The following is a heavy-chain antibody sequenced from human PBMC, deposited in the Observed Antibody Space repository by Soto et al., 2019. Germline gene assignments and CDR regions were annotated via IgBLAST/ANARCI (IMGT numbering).Heavy chain of an antibody. CDR2: FIPMFGTA. V-gene: IGHV1-69*01. D-gene: IGHD1-7*01. Sequence: QVQLVQSGAEVKKPGSSLKVSCRASGGTFSSLGISWVRQGPRQGLEWLGGFIPMFGTANYPLKFQGRVTLSANDSTSTAYLELSSLTSEATAMYFCARDRSGPGNWNYDAFDLWGQGTMVTVSS. J-gene: IGHJ3*01. CDR3: ARDRSGPGNWNYDAFDL. CDR1: GGTFSSLG.